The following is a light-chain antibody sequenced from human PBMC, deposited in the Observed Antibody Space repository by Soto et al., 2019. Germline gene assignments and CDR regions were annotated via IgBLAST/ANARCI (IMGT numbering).Light chain of an antibody. V-gene: IGLV2-14*01. Sequence: QSALTQPASVSGSPGQSITISCTGTSSDVGGHNYVSWYQHHPGKAPKLMIYEVNNRPSGVSNRFSGSKSGNTASLTISGLQAEDEADYYCSSYTSSSTPYVFGTGTKLTVL. CDR1: SSDVGGHNY. CDR2: EVN. J-gene: IGLJ1*01. CDR3: SSYTSSSTPYV.